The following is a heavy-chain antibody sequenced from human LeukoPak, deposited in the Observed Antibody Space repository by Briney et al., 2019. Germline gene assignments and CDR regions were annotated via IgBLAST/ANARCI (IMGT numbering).Heavy chain of an antibody. CDR1: GFTLSNVW. V-gene: IGHV3-15*01. CDR3: TTFADFWIPLSFDY. D-gene: IGHD3-3*01. Sequence: GGSLRLSCAASGFTLSNVWVSWVRQAPGKGLEWVGRIRSKSHGGSTDYAAPVKDRFTISRDDSGNTLYLQMNSLKTEDTAVYYCTTFADFWIPLSFDYWGQGTLVTVSS. CDR2: IRSKSHGGST. J-gene: IGHJ4*02.